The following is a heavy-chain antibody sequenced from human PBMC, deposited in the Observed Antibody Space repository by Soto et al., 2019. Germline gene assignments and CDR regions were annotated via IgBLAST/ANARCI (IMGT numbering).Heavy chain of an antibody. J-gene: IGHJ4*02. CDR3: AKRSPYSSGWYSPIFDY. V-gene: IGHV3-23*01. Sequence: GGSLRLSCAASGFSFSDYAMSWVRQAPGKGLEWVSVISESGGSTHYADSVRGRFTVSRDNSKNSLSLRMNSLRDEDTAVYFCAKRSPYSSGWYSPIFDYWGQGALVTV. CDR1: GFSFSDYA. D-gene: IGHD6-13*01. CDR2: ISESGGST.